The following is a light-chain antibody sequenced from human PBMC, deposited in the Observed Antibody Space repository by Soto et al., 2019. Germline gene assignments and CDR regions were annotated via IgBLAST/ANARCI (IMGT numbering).Light chain of an antibody. CDR3: ISYTSINTVVV. Sequence: QSALTQPASVSGSPGQSITISCTGTSSDVGGYNYVSWYQQHPGKAPKLMIYDVSNRPSGVSNRFFGSKSGNTASLTISGLQAEDEADYCCISYTSINTVVVFGGGTKLTVL. J-gene: IGLJ2*01. CDR2: DVS. V-gene: IGLV2-14*01. CDR1: SSDVGGYNY.